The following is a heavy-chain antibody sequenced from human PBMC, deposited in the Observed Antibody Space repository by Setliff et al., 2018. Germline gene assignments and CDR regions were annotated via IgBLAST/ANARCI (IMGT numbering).Heavy chain of an antibody. Sequence: PSETLSLTCNVSGVSISSYYWSWIRQPPGKGLEWIGYIYYSGSTNYNTSLKSRVTMSVATFENHFSLKLNSLTAADTAVYYCARVTNWGLDLRFDPWGQGILVTVSS. CDR1: GVSISSYY. V-gene: IGHV4-59*01. CDR2: IYYSGST. D-gene: IGHD7-27*01. CDR3: ARVTNWGLDLRFDP. J-gene: IGHJ5*02.